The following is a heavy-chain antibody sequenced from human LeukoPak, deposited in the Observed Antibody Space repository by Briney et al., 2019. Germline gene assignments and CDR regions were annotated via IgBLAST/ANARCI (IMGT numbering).Heavy chain of an antibody. CDR3: ARASDYDSGGYYIGGTFGY. V-gene: IGHV3-23*01. D-gene: IGHD3-22*01. CDR1: GFTFNNYA. CDR2: ISGSGGST. Sequence: GGSLRLSCAASGFTFNNYAMTWVRQAPGKGLEWVSSISGSGGSTDYADSVKGRFTISRDNSKKTLYLQMNSLRAEDTAVYYCARASDYDSGGYYIGGTFGYWGQGTLVTVSS. J-gene: IGHJ4*02.